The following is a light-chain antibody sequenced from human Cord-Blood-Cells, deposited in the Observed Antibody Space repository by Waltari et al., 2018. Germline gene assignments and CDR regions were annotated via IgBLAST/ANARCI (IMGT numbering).Light chain of an antibody. V-gene: IGKV3-15*01. CDR2: GAS. Sequence: EIVMTQSPATLSVSPGERATLSFRASQSVSSNLAWYQQKPGQAPRHLIYGASTRATGIPARFSGSGSGTEFTLTISSLQSEDFAVYYCQQYNNWPPFTFGPGTKVDIK. CDR3: QQYNNWPPFT. CDR1: QSVSSN. J-gene: IGKJ3*01.